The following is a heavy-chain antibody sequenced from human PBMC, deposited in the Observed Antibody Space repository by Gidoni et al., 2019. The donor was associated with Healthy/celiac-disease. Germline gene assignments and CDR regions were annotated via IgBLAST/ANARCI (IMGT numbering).Heavy chain of an antibody. CDR1: GGSISSYY. CDR2: IYYSGST. V-gene: IGHV4-59*08. Sequence: QVQLQESGPGLVKPSETLSLTCTVSGGSISSYYWSWIRQPPGKGLEWIGYIYYSGSTNYNPSLKSRVTISVDTSKNQFSLKLSSVTAADTAVYYCARWGVGAAAVNWWTSNYYYYGMDVWGQVTTVTVSS. D-gene: IGHD6-13*01. J-gene: IGHJ6*02. CDR3: ARWGVGAAAVNWWTSNYYYYGMDV.